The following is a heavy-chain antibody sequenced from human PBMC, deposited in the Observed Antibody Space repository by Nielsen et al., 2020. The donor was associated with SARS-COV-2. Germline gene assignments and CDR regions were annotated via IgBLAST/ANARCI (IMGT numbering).Heavy chain of an antibody. V-gene: IGHV1-18*01. J-gene: IGHJ4*02. CDR3: ARGSSGWYFFDY. CDR2: ISTYNGNA. Sequence: ASVKVSCKTSGYTFTTYGISWVRQAPGQGLEWMGWISTYNGNADYAQKLQGRVTVTTDTSTTTVYMELRSLRSDDTAVYYCARGSSGWYFFDYWGQGTLVTVSS. D-gene: IGHD6-19*01. CDR1: GYTFTTYG.